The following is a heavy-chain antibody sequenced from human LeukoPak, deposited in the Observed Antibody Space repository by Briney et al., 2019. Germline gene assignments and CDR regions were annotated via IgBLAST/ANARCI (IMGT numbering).Heavy chain of an antibody. Sequence: GGSLRLSCAASGFTFSSYWMSWVRQAPGKGLEWVANIKQDGSEKYYVDSVKGRFTISRDNAKNSLYLQMNGLRAEDTAVYYCARDSWYSAAGFHYFDYWGQGTLVTVSS. CDR3: ARDSWYSAAGFHYFDY. D-gene: IGHD6-13*01. CDR2: IKQDGSEK. CDR1: GFTFSSYW. V-gene: IGHV3-7*01. J-gene: IGHJ4*02.